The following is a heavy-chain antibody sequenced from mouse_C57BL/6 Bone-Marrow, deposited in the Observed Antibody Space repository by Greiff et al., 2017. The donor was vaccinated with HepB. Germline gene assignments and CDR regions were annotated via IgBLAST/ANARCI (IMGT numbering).Heavy chain of an antibody. Sequence: VQLQQPGAELVKPGASVKMSCKASGYTFTSYWITWVKQRPGQGLEWIGDIYPGSGSTNYNEKFKSKATLTVDTSSSPAYMQLSSLTSEDSAVSYCARGGYDNDVVVYRGQETLVTVSA. CDR1: GYTFTSYW. D-gene: IGHD2-4*01. CDR3: ARGGYDNDVVVY. CDR2: IYPGSGST. J-gene: IGHJ3*01. V-gene: IGHV1-55*01.